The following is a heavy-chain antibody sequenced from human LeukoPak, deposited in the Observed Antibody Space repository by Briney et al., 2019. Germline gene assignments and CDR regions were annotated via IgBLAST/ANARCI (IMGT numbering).Heavy chain of an antibody. CDR3: ARDPRYCSSTSCGT. D-gene: IGHD2-2*01. Sequence: ASVKVSCKASGGTFSSYAISWVRQAPGQGLEWMGGIIPIFGTANYAQKFQGRVTITADESTSTAYMELSSLRSEDTAVYYCARDPRYCSSTSCGTWGQGTLVTVSS. CDR1: GGTFSSYA. V-gene: IGHV1-69*13. J-gene: IGHJ5*02. CDR2: IIPIFGTA.